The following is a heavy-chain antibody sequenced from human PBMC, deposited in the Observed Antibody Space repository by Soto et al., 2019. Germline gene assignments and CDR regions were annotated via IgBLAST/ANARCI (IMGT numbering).Heavy chain of an antibody. D-gene: IGHD3-22*01. V-gene: IGHV3-23*01. CDR1: GFTFSSYA. Sequence: EVQLLESGGGLVQPGGSMRLSCAGSGFTFSSYAMTWVRQAPGKGLEWVSAISGSGGSTFYADSVKGRFTISRNNSKSTLYLRMNSLRAEDTAVYYCAKGTMIEPRFDASDFWGQGTMVTVSS. J-gene: IGHJ3*01. CDR2: ISGSGGST. CDR3: AKGTMIEPRFDASDF.